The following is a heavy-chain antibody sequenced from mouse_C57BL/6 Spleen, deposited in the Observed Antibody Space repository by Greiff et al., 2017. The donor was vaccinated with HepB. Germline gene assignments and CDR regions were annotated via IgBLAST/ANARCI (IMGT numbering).Heavy chain of an antibody. CDR2: INPNNGGT. D-gene: IGHD1-1*01. V-gene: IGHV1-22*01. CDR1: GYTFTDYN. J-gene: IGHJ2*01. Sequence: EVQLQQSGPELVKPGASVKMSCKASGYTFTDYNMHWVKQSHGKSLEWIGYINPNNGGTSYNQKFKGKATLTVNKYSSTAYMELRSLTSEDSAVYYCARTLITTVVEFDYWGQGTTLTVSS. CDR3: ARTLITTVVEFDY.